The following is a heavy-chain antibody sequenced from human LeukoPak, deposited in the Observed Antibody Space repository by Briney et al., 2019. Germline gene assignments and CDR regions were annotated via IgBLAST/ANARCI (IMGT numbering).Heavy chain of an antibody. CDR1: GFPFCGYD. CDR3: ARIQLWFPDF. V-gene: IGHV3-11*01. D-gene: IGHD5-18*01. J-gene: IGHJ4*02. Sequence: GGSLRLFCAASGFPFCGYDMSWIRGAPGKGLVWVSYISSSGTTIYYADSVKGRFTITRDNAKNSLYLQMSSLRAEDTALYYCARIQLWFPDFWGQGTLVTVSS. CDR2: ISSSGTTI.